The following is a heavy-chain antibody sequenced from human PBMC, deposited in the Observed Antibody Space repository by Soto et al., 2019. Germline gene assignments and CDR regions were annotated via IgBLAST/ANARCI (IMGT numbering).Heavy chain of an antibody. J-gene: IGHJ6*02. CDR2: IYPGDSDT. V-gene: IGHV5-51*01. CDR3: ARPREAGKYYYGVDV. Sequence: PGESLKISCKGSGYSFTSYWIGWVRQMPGKGLEWMGIIYPGDSDTRYGPSFQGQVTISADKSISTAYLQWSSLKASDTAMYYCARPREAGKYYYGVDVWGQGTTVTVSS. CDR1: GYSFTSYW. D-gene: IGHD6-19*01.